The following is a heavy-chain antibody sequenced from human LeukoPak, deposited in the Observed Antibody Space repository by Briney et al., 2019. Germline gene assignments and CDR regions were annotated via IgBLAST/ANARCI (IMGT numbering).Heavy chain of an antibody. D-gene: IGHD3-3*02. CDR3: ARDHHFAEDY. Sequence: GGSLRLSCAASGFTFSSFWMSWVRQAPGKGLEWVANIKEDGREKYYVDSVKGRFTVSRDNAKNSLYLQMNSLRAEDTAVYYCARDHHFAEDYWGQGTLVTVSS. J-gene: IGHJ4*02. V-gene: IGHV3-7*03. CDR1: GFTFSSFW. CDR2: IKEDGREK.